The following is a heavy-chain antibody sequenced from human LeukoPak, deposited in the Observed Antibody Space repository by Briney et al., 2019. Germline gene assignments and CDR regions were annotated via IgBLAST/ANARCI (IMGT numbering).Heavy chain of an antibody. D-gene: IGHD1-26*01. Sequence: GGSLRLPCAASGFTFSSYWMSWVRQAPGKGLEWVANIKQDGSEKYYVDSVKGRFTISRDNAKNSLYLQMNSLRAEDTAVYYCARDSGTYAKYFDYWGQGTLVTVSS. CDR1: GFTFSSYW. V-gene: IGHV3-7*01. CDR2: IKQDGSEK. J-gene: IGHJ4*02. CDR3: ARDSGTYAKYFDY.